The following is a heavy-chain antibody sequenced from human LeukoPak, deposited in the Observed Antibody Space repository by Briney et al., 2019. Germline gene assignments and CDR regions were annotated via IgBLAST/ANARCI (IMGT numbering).Heavy chain of an antibody. CDR3: ARAKRVRGWFDP. CDR2: IYYSGST. J-gene: IGHJ5*02. D-gene: IGHD1-1*01. V-gene: IGHV4-59*01. Sequence: PSETLSLTCTVSGGSISSYYWSWIRQPPGKGLEWIGYIYYSGSTNYNPSLKSRVTLSVDTSKNQFSLKLSSVTAADTAVYYCARAKRVRGWFDPWGQGTLVTVSS. CDR1: GGSISSYY.